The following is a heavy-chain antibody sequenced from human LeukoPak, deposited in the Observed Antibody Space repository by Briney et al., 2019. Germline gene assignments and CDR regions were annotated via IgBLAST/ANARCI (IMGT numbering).Heavy chain of an antibody. CDR2: IHTNGNT. V-gene: IGHV3-53*01. Sequence: GGSLRLSCAASGFSVRSHYMTWVRQAPGKGLEWVSSIHTNGNTDYADSVKGRFTISRDNSMNTLYLHVDSLRAEDSALYYCARSPPRDILTGVYFYFDYWGQGTPVSVSS. J-gene: IGHJ4*02. CDR3: ARSPPRDILTGVYFYFDY. D-gene: IGHD3-9*01. CDR1: GFSVRSHY.